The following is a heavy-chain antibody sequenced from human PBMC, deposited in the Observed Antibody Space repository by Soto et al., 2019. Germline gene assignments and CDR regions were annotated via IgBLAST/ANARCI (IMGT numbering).Heavy chain of an antibody. V-gene: IGHV5-51*01. Sequence: GESLKISCKDSGSSFISYWIGWVRQMPGKGLEWMGIMNPSDSDTRYSPSFQGQVTISADKSISTAYLQWSSLKASDTAMYYCARLLGDYDFYGMGVWGQGTTVTVSS. CDR2: MNPSDSDT. J-gene: IGHJ6*02. CDR3: ARLLGDYDFYGMGV. CDR1: GSSFISYW.